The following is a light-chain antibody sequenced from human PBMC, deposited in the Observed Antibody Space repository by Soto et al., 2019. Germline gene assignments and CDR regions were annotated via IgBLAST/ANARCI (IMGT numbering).Light chain of an antibody. CDR3: LQHNSYAWT. CDR1: QGIRND. CDR2: VAS. Sequence: DIQMNQSPSSLAASVGAIVTITCRASQGIRNDLGWYQQKPGKAHQRLIYVASSLQSGVTSRFSGSGSGTEFTLTISSLQPEDFATYYCLQHNSYAWTFGEGTKVEIK. J-gene: IGKJ1*01. V-gene: IGKV1-17*01.